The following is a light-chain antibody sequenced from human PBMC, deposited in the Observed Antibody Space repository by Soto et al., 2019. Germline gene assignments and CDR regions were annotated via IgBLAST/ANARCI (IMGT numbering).Light chain of an antibody. J-gene: IGKJ2*01. CDR3: QQYGSSRGT. V-gene: IGKV3-15*01. CDR1: QSVSSN. Sequence: IVRTQSAATRSDSPAERATLXXRASQSVSSNLAWYQQKPGQAPRLLIYGASTRATGIPARFSGSGSGTEFTLTISSLQSEDFAVYYCQQYGSSRGTVGQGTKVYI. CDR2: GAS.